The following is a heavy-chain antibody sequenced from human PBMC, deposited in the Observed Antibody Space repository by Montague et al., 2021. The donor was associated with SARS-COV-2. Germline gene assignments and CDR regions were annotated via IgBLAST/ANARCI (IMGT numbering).Heavy chain of an antibody. CDR3: ARDRDWDDWCGMDV. CDR1: GFIFSSYE. Sequence: SLRLSCAASGFIFSSYEMNWVRQAPGKGLEWISYISSSGGGSTKHYTXSVKGRFTISRDNAKNSLYLQMNSLRVEDTAIYYCARDRDWDDWCGMDVWGQGPTVTVSS. D-gene: IGHD2-21*01. J-gene: IGHJ6*02. CDR2: ISSSGGGSTK. V-gene: IGHV3-48*03.